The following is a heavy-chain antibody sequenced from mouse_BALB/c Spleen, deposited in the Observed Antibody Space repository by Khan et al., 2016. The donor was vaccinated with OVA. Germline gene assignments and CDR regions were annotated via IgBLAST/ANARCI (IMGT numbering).Heavy chain of an antibody. CDR2: ISSTGGT. V-gene: IGHV3-2*02. Sequence: EVQLQESGPGLVKPSQSLSLTCTVTGYSITSDYAWNWIRQFPGNKLEWMGYISSTGGTSYNPSLKSRISITRDTSKNQSFLQLKSVTAEDTATYYCARSLYDSYGDGLDCWGRGTLVTVSA. D-gene: IGHD1-1*01. CDR3: ARSLYDSYGDGLDC. J-gene: IGHJ4*01. CDR1: GYSITSDYA.